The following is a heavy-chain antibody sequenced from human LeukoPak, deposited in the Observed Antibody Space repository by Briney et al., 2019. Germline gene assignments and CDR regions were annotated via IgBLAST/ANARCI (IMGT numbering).Heavy chain of an antibody. CDR3: ARSYSSGWYSYY. Sequence: PGGSLRLSCAASGFTFSSYAMHCVRQAPGKGLEYVSAISSNGGSTYYANSVKGRFTISRDNSKNTLYLQMGSLRAEDMAVYYCARSYSSGWYSYYWGQGTLVTVSS. J-gene: IGHJ4*02. CDR2: ISSNGGST. D-gene: IGHD6-19*01. V-gene: IGHV3-64*01. CDR1: GFTFSSYA.